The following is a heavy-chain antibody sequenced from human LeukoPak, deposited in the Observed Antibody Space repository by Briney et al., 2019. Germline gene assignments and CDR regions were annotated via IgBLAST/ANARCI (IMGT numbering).Heavy chain of an antibody. CDR2: IYYSGST. Sequence: SETLSLTCNVSGGSISSYYWSWIRQPPGKGLEWIGYIYYSGSTNYKSSLKSRVTISVDTSKNQFSLKLSSVTAADTAVYYCARVYYYDSSDYYDTSCFDYWGQGTLVTVSS. D-gene: IGHD3-22*01. J-gene: IGHJ4*02. V-gene: IGHV4-59*01. CDR3: ARVYYYDSSDYYDTSCFDY. CDR1: GGSISSYY.